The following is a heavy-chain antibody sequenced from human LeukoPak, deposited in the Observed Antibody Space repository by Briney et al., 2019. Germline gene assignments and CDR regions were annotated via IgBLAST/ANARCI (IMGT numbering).Heavy chain of an antibody. J-gene: IGHJ6*02. V-gene: IGHV7-4-1*02. CDR1: GYTFTNYG. CDR2: INTNTGNP. D-gene: IGHD3-10*01. Sequence: ASVKVSRKASGYTFTNYGLSWVRQAPGQGLEWMGWINTNTGNPKSARGFTERFVFSLDASVSTAYLQISSLKAADTAVYYCARSYGAFEGATYYYYGMDVWGQGTTVTVSS. CDR3: ARSYGAFEGATYYYYGMDV.